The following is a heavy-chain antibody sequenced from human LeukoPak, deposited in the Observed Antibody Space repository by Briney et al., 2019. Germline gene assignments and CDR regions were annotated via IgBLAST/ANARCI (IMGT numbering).Heavy chain of an antibody. CDR3: ARDPRYSGSYYEGDYFDY. D-gene: IGHD1-26*01. CDR2: ISPNSGGT. V-gene: IGHV1-2*02. Sequence: ASVKVSCKASGYTFTGYYMHWVRQAPEQGLEWMGWISPNSGGTNYAQKFQGRVTMTRDTSISTAYMELSRLRSDDTAVYYCARDPRYSGSYYEGDYFDYWGQGTPVTVSS. J-gene: IGHJ4*02. CDR1: GYTFTGYY.